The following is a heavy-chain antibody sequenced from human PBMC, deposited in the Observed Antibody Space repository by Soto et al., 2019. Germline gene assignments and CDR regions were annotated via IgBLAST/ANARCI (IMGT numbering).Heavy chain of an antibody. J-gene: IGHJ5*02. CDR1: GFTFSSYA. CDR2: ISYDGSNK. Sequence: GGSLRLSCAASGFTFSSYAMHWVRQAPGKGLDWVAVISYDGSNKYYADSVKGRFTISRDNSKNTLYLQMNSLRAEDTAVYYCAKDSRVLWFGELTPHNWFDPWGQGTLVTVSS. V-gene: IGHV3-30*18. CDR3: AKDSRVLWFGELTPHNWFDP. D-gene: IGHD3-10*01.